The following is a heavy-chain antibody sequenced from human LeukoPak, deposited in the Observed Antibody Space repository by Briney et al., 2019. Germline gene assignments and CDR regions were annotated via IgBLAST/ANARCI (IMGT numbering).Heavy chain of an antibody. D-gene: IGHD3-22*01. Sequence: PSETLSLTCTVSGGSISSGAYYWSWIRQFPGRGLEWIAYIYHTGNTYYNPSLKSRLTISLDTSNNQFSLKLSSVTAADTAVYYCARDFSGYGASDYWGQGTLVTVSS. J-gene: IGHJ4*02. CDR1: GGSISSGAYY. CDR2: IYHTGNT. CDR3: ARDFSGYGASDY. V-gene: IGHV4-31*03.